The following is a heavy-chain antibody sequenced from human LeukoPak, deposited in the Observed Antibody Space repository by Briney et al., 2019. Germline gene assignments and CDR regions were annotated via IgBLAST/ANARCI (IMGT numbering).Heavy chain of an antibody. J-gene: IGHJ4*02. D-gene: IGHD2-15*01. Sequence: GGSLRLSCAASGFTFSSYWMTWVRQAPGKGLEWVANIKQDGREKSYVDSVKGRFTISRDNAKNTLYLQMNSLRVEDTAVYYCARDRIGKYSIDYWGQGTLVTVSS. V-gene: IGHV3-7*01. CDR2: IKQDGREK. CDR3: ARDRIGKYSIDY. CDR1: GFTFSSYW.